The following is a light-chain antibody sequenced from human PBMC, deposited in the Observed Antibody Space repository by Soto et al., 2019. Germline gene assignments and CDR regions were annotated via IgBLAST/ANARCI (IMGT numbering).Light chain of an antibody. CDR1: QSVGRN. J-gene: IGKJ2*01. CDR2: GTS. Sequence: EIVMTQSPVALSVSPGESAALSCRASQSVGRNFAWYQPRPGQAPRVLIYGTSTRATGVPARFSGSGSGTDFTLTISSLQSEDFAVYYCQQYNKWPYTFGQGTRLEIK. CDR3: QQYNKWPYT. V-gene: IGKV3-15*01.